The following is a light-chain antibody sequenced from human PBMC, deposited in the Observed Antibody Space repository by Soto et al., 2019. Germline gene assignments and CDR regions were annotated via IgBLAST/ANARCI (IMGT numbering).Light chain of an antibody. Sequence: DIQMTQSPSSLSASVGDRVTITFQASQDISNYLNWYQQKPGKAPKLLIYDASNLETGVPSRFSGSGSGTDFTFTISSLQPGDFATYYCQHFKSFPITFGQGTRLEIK. J-gene: IGKJ5*01. CDR2: DAS. CDR1: QDISNY. CDR3: QHFKSFPIT. V-gene: IGKV1-33*01.